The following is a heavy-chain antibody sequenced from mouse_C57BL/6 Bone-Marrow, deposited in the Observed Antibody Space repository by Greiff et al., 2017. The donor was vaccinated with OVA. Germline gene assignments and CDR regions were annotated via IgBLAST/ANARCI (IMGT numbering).Heavy chain of an antibody. CDR3: AKGAITTVVATDY. CDR2: IDPSDSYT. J-gene: IGHJ2*01. V-gene: IGHV1-59*01. Sequence: QVQLQQPGAELVRPGTSVKLSCKASGYTFTSYWMHWVKQRPGQGLEWIGVIDPSDSYTNYNQKFKGKATLTVDPSSSTAYMQLNSLTSEDSAVYYGAKGAITTVVATDYWGQGTTLTVSS. CDR1: GYTFTSYW. D-gene: IGHD1-1*01.